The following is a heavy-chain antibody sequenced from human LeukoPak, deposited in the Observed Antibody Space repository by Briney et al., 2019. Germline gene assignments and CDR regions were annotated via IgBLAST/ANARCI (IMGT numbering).Heavy chain of an antibody. CDR1: GFTFSSYA. V-gene: IGHV3-30*04. D-gene: IGHD6-19*01. J-gene: IGHJ4*02. Sequence: GGSLRLSCAASGFTFSSYAMHWVRQAPGKGLEWVAVISYDETDKYYADSVKGRFTVSRDNSKNTLYLQMNSLRAEDTAAYYCAKRYSSGWYYLDYWGQGTLVTVSS. CDR3: AKRYSSGWYYLDY. CDR2: ISYDETDK.